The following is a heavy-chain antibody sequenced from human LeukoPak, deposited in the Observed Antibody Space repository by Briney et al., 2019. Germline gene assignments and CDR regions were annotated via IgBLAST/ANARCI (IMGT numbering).Heavy chain of an antibody. D-gene: IGHD4-23*01. J-gene: IGHJ4*02. CDR3: ATDYGANSGGFDY. CDR2: ISSSGSTI. V-gene: IGHV3-48*03. Sequence: GGSLRLSCTTSGFTFTDYWMTWVRQAPGKGLEWVSYISSSGSTIHYADSVKGRFTISRDNAKNSLYLQMNSLRAEDTAVYYCATDYGANSGGFDYWGQGTQVTVSS. CDR1: GFTFTDYW.